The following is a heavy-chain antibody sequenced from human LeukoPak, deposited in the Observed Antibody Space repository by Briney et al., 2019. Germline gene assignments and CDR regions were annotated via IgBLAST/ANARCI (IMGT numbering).Heavy chain of an antibody. D-gene: IGHD3-10*01. CDR1: GYTFTSYA. V-gene: IGHV7-4-1*02. CDR3: ARDRVLLWFGELPDAFDI. Sequence: ASVNVSCKASGYTFTSYAMNWVRQAPGQGLEWMGWINTNTGNPTYAQGFTGRFVFFLDTSVSTAYLQISSLKAEDTAVYYCARDRVLLWFGELPDAFDIWGQGTMVTVSS. J-gene: IGHJ3*02. CDR2: INTNTGNP.